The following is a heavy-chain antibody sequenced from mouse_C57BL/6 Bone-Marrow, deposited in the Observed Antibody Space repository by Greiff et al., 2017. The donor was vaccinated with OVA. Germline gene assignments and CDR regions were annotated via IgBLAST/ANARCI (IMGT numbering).Heavy chain of an antibody. CDR2: IDPETGGT. CDR3: TYDGYYLDY. D-gene: IGHD2-3*01. Sequence: VQLQQSGAELVRPGASVTLSCKASGYTFTDYEMHWVKQTPVHGLEWIGAIDPETGGTAYNQKFKGKAILTADKSSSTAYMELRSLTSEDSAVYYCTYDGYYLDYWGQGTTLTVSS. CDR1: GYTFTDYE. J-gene: IGHJ2*01. V-gene: IGHV1-15*01.